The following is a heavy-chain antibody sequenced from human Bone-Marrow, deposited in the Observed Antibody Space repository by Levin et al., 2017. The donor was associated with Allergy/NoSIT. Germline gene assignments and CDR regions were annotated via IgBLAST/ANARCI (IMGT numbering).Heavy chain of an antibody. Sequence: PGESLKISCKVSGYSFTTFWIGWVRQMPGKGLEWMGVIYPGDSDTRYSPSFQGQVTISADRSINTVYLQLSSLQASDTAMYFCARPGVWGSFNPDDPFDVWGQGTMVTVSS. D-gene: IGHD3-16*01. CDR3: ARPGVWGSFNPDDPFDV. J-gene: IGHJ3*01. V-gene: IGHV5-51*01. CDR2: IYPGDSDT. CDR1: GYSFTTFW.